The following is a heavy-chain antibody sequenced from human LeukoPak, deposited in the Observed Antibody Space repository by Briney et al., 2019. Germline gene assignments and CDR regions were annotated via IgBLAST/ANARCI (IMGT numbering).Heavy chain of an antibody. CDR2: IKQDGSEK. J-gene: IGHJ4*02. D-gene: IGHD6-13*01. CDR3: ARASIAAGPYYFDS. V-gene: IGHV3-7*01. Sequence: GGSLRLSCAASGFTFSSYWMSWVRQAPGKGLKWVANIKQDGSEKYYVDSVKGRFTISRDNAKNSLYLQMNSPRAEDTAVYYCARASIAAGPYYFDSWGQGTLVTVSS. CDR1: GFTFSSYW.